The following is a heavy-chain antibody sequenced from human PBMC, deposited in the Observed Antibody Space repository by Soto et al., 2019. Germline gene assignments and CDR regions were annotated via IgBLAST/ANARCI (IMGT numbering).Heavy chain of an antibody. CDR1: GYTFTSYD. CDR3: ARERSSSKRFDP. V-gene: IGHV1-8*01. Sequence: QVQLVQSGAEVKKPGASVKVSCKASGYTFTSYDINWVRQATGQGLEWMGWMKPNSGNTGYAQKFQGRVTMTTNTSISTAYMELSSLRSEDTAVYYCARERSSSKRFDPWGQGTLVTVSS. CDR2: MKPNSGNT. D-gene: IGHD3-16*02. J-gene: IGHJ5*02.